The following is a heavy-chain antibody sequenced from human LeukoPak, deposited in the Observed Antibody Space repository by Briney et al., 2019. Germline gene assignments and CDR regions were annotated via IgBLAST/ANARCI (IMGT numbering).Heavy chain of an antibody. D-gene: IGHD3-22*01. CDR2: IYSGGST. CDR3: ARDSSGYQAWFDY. V-gene: IGHV3-66*01. J-gene: IGHJ4*02. CDR1: GFTFRDYS. Sequence: GGSLRLSCAASGFTFRDYSMNWVRQAPGKGLEWVSVIYSGGSTYYADSVKGRFTISRDNSKNTLYLQMNSLRAEDTAVYYCARDSSGYQAWFDYWGQGTLVTVSS.